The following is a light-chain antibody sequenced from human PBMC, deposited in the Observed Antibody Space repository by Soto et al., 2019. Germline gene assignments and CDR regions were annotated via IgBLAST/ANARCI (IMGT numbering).Light chain of an antibody. CDR3: SSYAGSNNYWV. V-gene: IGLV2-8*01. CDR2: EVS. CDR1: SSDVGAYNY. Sequence: QSALTQPPSASGSPGQSVTISCTGTSSDVGAYNYVSWYQQHPVKAPKLMIYEVSKRPSGVPDRFSGSKSGNTASLTVSGLQAEDEADYYCSSYAGSNNYWVFGGGTKLTVL. J-gene: IGLJ3*02.